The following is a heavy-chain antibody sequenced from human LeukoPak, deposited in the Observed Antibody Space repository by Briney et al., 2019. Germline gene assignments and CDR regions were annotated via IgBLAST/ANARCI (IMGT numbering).Heavy chain of an antibody. V-gene: IGHV3-53*01. D-gene: IGHD3-10*01. CDR2: IYADGNT. CDR3: ARESPTMPGSPLGYNWFDP. J-gene: IGHJ5*02. CDR1: GFIVNTNY. Sequence: PGGSLRLSCAASGFIVNTNYMTWVRQAPGRGLEWVSFIYADGNTYYADSVKGRFTISRDISKNAVYLQMNSLRAEDTAVYYCARESPTMPGSPLGYNWFDPWGQGTLVTVSS.